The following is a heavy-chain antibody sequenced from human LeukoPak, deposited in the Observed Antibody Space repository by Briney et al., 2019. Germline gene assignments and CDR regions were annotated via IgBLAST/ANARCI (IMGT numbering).Heavy chain of an antibody. D-gene: IGHD3-16*01. Sequence: ASVKVSCKASGGTFSSYAISWVRQAPGQGLEWMGGIIPIFGTANYAQKFQGRVTMTRDTSISTAYMGLSRLRSDDTAVYYCARDNLGGGYYFDYWGQGTLVTVSS. V-gene: IGHV1-69*05. J-gene: IGHJ4*02. CDR3: ARDNLGGGYYFDY. CDR2: IIPIFGTA. CDR1: GGTFSSYA.